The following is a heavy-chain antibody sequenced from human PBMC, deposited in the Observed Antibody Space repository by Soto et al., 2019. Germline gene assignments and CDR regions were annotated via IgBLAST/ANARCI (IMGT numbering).Heavy chain of an antibody. CDR2: IVPLSDRT. Sequence: QVQLVQSGAEVKKPGSSLKVSCKVFGETLNSNPIGWVRQAPGQGLEWVGGIVPLSDRTNYAQELQGGVTATADGSTSTVYMELSNLKSDDTAVYYCARKSGRDCHSGGGCFSLDVWGQGSLITVSS. CDR3: ARKSGRDCHSGGGCFSLDV. D-gene: IGHD2-15*01. J-gene: IGHJ4*02. V-gene: IGHV1-69*01. CDR1: GETLNSNP.